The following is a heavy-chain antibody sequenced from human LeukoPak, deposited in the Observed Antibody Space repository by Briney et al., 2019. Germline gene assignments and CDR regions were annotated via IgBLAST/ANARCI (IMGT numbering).Heavy chain of an antibody. D-gene: IGHD4-17*01. CDR3: AYLSHDYGDYF. V-gene: IGHV3-21*01. Sequence: GGSLRLSCAASGFTFSSYIMNWVRQAPGKGLEWVSSISSSSSYIYYADSVKGRFTISRDNAKNSLYLQMNSLRAEDTAVYYCAYLSHDYGDYFWGQGTLVTASS. CDR1: GFTFSSYI. J-gene: IGHJ4*02. CDR2: ISSSSSYI.